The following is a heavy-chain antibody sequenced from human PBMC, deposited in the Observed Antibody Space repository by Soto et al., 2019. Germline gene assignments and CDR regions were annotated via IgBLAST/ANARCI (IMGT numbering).Heavy chain of an antibody. CDR2: ISYDGSNK. V-gene: IGHV3-30*18. Sequence: QVQLVESGGGVVQPGRSLRLSCAASGFTFSSYGMHWVRQAPGKGLEWVAVISYDGSNKYYADSVKGRFTISRDNSKNTLYLQMNSLRAEDTAVYYCAKELAYGDSQYYYGMDVWGQGTTVTVSS. D-gene: IGHD4-17*01. J-gene: IGHJ6*02. CDR1: GFTFSSYG. CDR3: AKELAYGDSQYYYGMDV.